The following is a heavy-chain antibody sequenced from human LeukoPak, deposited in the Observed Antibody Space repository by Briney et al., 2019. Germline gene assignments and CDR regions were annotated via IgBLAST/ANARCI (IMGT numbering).Heavy chain of an antibody. Sequence: PGGSLRLSCAASGFTFSSYGMHWVRQAPGKGLEWVAVIWYDGSNKYYADSVKGRFTISRDNSKNTLYLQMNSLRAEDTAVYYCAKDPPDYQLLPGWFDPWGQGTLVTVSS. CDR1: GFTFSSYG. D-gene: IGHD2-2*01. J-gene: IGHJ5*02. CDR3: AKDPPDYQLLPGWFDP. V-gene: IGHV3-30*02. CDR2: IWYDGSNK.